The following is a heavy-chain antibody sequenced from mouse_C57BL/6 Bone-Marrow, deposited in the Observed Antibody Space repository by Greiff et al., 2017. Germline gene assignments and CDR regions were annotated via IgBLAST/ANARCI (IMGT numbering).Heavy chain of an antibody. D-gene: IGHD2-2*01. V-gene: IGHV1-72*01. CDR2: IDPTSGGT. Sequence: VQLQQPGAELVKPGASVKLSCKASGYTFTSYWMHWVKQRPGRGLEWIGRIDPTSGGTNYNEKFKSKATLTVDKPSSTAYMQLSSLTSEDSAVYYCARRGAIYYGYDLDYWGQGTTLTVSS. J-gene: IGHJ2*01. CDR3: ARRGAIYYGYDLDY. CDR1: GYTFTSYW.